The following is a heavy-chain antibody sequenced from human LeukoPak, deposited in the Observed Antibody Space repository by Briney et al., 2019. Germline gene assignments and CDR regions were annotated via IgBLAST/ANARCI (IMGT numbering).Heavy chain of an antibody. Sequence: GESLEISCKTSGYNFTTFWIGWVRQLPGKGLEWMGIIYPSDSDTRYSPSFQGQVTISADKSINTVYLHWNSLKASDTAMYYCASFHISGKSYNGLHYWGQGTLVTVSS. J-gene: IGHJ4*02. CDR1: GYNFTTFW. CDR3: ASFHISGKSYNGLHY. CDR2: IYPSDSDT. V-gene: IGHV5-51*01. D-gene: IGHD3-10*01.